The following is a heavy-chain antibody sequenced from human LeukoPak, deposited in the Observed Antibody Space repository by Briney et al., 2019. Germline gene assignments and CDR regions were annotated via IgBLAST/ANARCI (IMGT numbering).Heavy chain of an antibody. D-gene: IGHD5-18*01. V-gene: IGHV3-11*01. J-gene: IGHJ4*02. CDR1: GFTFSDNY. Sequence: GGSLRLSCAASGFTFSDNYMSWIRQAPRRGREWVSYISSSGSTIYYADSVEGRFTISRDNAKNSLYLQRNSLRAEDTAVYYCARVDTAMANYWGQGTLVTVSS. CDR2: ISSSGSTI. CDR3: ARVDTAMANY.